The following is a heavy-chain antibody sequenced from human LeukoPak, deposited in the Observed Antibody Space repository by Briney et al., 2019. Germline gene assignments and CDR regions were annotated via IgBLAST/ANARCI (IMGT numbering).Heavy chain of an antibody. D-gene: IGHD3-22*01. Sequence: GASVKVSCKASGYTFTGYYMHWVRQAPGQGLEWMGWINPNSGGTNYAQKFQGRVTMTRDTSISTAYMELSRLRSDDTAVYYCAXXXGYSIVPLDYWGQGTLVTVSS. CDR3: AXXXGYSIVPLDY. J-gene: IGHJ4*02. V-gene: IGHV1-2*02. CDR2: INPNSGGT. CDR1: GYTFTGYY.